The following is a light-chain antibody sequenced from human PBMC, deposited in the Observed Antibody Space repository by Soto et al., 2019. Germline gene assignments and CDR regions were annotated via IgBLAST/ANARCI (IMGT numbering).Light chain of an antibody. Sequence: QSALTQPASVSGSPGQSITISCTGTSSAVGGYASVSWYQQHPGKAPKLMIYDVSNRPSGVSNRFSGSKSGNTASLTISGLQAEDEADYYCSSYTTTSTLFGGGTKVTVL. CDR1: SSAVGGYAS. CDR3: SSYTTTSTL. CDR2: DVS. V-gene: IGLV2-14*01. J-gene: IGLJ2*01.